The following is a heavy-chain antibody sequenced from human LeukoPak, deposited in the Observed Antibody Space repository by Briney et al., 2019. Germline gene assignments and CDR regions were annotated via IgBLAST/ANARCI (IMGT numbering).Heavy chain of an antibody. Sequence: SETLSLTCTVSGGSISSSSYYWGWIRQPPGKGLEWIGSIYYSGSTNYNPSLKSRVTISVDTSKNQFSLKLSSVTAADTAVYYCARSIYGDSLSFDYWGQGTLVTVSS. V-gene: IGHV4-39*07. CDR3: ARSIYGDSLSFDY. CDR1: GGSISSSSYY. D-gene: IGHD4-17*01. J-gene: IGHJ4*02. CDR2: IYYSGST.